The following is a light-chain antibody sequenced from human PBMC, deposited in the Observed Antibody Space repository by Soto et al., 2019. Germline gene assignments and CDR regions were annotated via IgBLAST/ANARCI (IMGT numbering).Light chain of an antibody. V-gene: IGKV1-13*02. CDR2: DAS. J-gene: IGKJ1*01. CDR3: QHYGGMLT. Sequence: AVQVTQAPSSLCASVGDRVTLSCRASQGIGSALAGYQQNPGKAPKVRIYDASSLDSVVPSRFSSSGWGAEFTLTIRSLQPADFATYCCQHYGGMLTCGQGTKVDIK. CDR1: QGIGSA.